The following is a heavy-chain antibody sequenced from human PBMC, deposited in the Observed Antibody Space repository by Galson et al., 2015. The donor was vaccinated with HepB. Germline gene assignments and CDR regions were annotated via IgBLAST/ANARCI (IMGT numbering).Heavy chain of an antibody. J-gene: IGHJ5*02. V-gene: IGHV3-23*01. Sequence: SLRLSCAASGFTFSSYAMSWVRQAPGKGLEWVSAISGSGGSTYYADSVKGRFTISRDNSKNTLYPQMNSLRAGDTAVYYCAKAPVAVAKHWFDPWGQGTLVTVSS. CDR2: ISGSGGST. D-gene: IGHD6-19*01. CDR3: AKAPVAVAKHWFDP. CDR1: GFTFSSYA.